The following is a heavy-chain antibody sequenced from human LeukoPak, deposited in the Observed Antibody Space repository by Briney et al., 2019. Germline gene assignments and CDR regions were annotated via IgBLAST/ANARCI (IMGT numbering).Heavy chain of an antibody. V-gene: IGHV3-23*01. CDR3: ANPGQRYYYYGMDV. Sequence: GGSLRLSCAASGFTLSSCAMSWVRQAPGKGLEWVSAISGSGGSTYYADSVKGRFTISRDNSKNTLYLQMNSLRAEDTAVYYCANPGQRYYYYGMDVWGQGTTVTVSS. CDR2: ISGSGGST. CDR1: GFTLSSCA. J-gene: IGHJ6*02.